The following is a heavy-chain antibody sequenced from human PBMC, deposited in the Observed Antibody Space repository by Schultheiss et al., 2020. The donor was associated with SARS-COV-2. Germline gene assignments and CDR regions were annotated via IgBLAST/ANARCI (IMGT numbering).Heavy chain of an antibody. J-gene: IGHJ4*02. CDR3: ARDSRSGYCYDY. D-gene: IGHD2-21*01. CDR2: INPNSGGT. CDR1: GYTFSDYF. Sequence: ASVKVSCQASGYTFSDYFIHWVRQAPGQGLEWMGRINPNSGGTNYAQKFQGRVTMTRDTSTSTVYMELSSLRSEDTAVYYCARDSRSGYCYDYWGQGTLVTVSS. V-gene: IGHV1-2*06.